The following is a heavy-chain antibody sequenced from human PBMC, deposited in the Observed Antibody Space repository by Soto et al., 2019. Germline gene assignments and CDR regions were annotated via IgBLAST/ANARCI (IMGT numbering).Heavy chain of an antibody. CDR2: IWYDGSNK. V-gene: IGHV3-33*01. D-gene: IGHD3-9*01. Sequence: QVQLVESGGGVVQPGRSLRLSCAASGFTFSSYGMHWVRQAPGKGLEWVAVIWYDGSNKYYADSVKGRFTISRDNSKNTLYLQMNSLRAEDTAEYYCARGGHYDIVTGYSVTSLCFVYWGQGTLVTASS. CDR3: ARGGHYDIVTGYSVTSLCFVY. CDR1: GFTFSSYG. J-gene: IGHJ4*02.